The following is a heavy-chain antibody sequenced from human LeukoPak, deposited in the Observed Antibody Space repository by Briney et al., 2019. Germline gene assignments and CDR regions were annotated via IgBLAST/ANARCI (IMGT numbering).Heavy chain of an antibody. D-gene: IGHD3-16*02. Sequence: PSETLSLTCTVSGGSISSGSYYWSWIRQPAGTGLEWIGRIYTSGSTNYNPSLKSRVTISVDTSKNQFSLKLSSVTAADTAVYYCARDRTYYDYVWGSYRYFYFDYWGQGTLVTVSS. J-gene: IGHJ4*02. CDR3: ARDRTYYDYVWGSYRYFYFDY. CDR2: IYTSGST. CDR1: GGSISSGSYY. V-gene: IGHV4-61*02.